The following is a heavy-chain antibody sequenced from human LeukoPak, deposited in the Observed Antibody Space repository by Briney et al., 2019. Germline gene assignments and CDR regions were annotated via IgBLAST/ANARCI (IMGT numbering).Heavy chain of an antibody. Sequence: GRSLRLSCAASGFTFSTYWMTWVRQAPGKGLEWVANIKPDGTETSYVDSVRGRFIISRDNAKNSLYLQMNSLRAEDTAVYYCARWVTTSYNGMDGWGQGTTVTVS. CDR2: IKPDGTET. J-gene: IGHJ6*02. V-gene: IGHV3-7*05. CDR3: ARWVTTSYNGMDG. D-gene: IGHD4-17*01. CDR1: GFTFSTYW.